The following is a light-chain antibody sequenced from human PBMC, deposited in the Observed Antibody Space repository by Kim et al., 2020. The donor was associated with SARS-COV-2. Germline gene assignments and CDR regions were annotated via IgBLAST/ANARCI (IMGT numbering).Light chain of an antibody. CDR1: SNNVGAYNY. CDR2: DVS. CDR3: CSFAGYSYV. J-gene: IGLJ1*01. V-gene: IGLV2-11*01. Sequence: QSALTQPRSVSGSPGQSVTISCTGTSNNVGAYNYVSWYQQHPDKAPKLMIFDVSQRPSGVPDRFSGSKSGNTASLTISGLQAEDEAEYYCCSFAGYSYVFGIGTKVTVL.